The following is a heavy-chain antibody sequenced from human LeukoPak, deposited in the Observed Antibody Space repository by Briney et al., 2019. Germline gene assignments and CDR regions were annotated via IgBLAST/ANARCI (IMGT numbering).Heavy chain of an antibody. D-gene: IGHD2-15*01. J-gene: IGHJ4*02. CDR1: GGTFSNYA. Sequence: ASVKVSCKASGGTFSNYAISWVRQAPGQGLEWMGWISAYNGNTSYAQKFQGRVTVTTDTSTSTAYMDLRSLRSDDTAVYYCARDAPLYCSGGSCYRWGEDDFWGQGTLVTVSS. CDR3: ARDAPLYCSGGSCYRWGEDDF. V-gene: IGHV1-18*01. CDR2: ISAYNGNT.